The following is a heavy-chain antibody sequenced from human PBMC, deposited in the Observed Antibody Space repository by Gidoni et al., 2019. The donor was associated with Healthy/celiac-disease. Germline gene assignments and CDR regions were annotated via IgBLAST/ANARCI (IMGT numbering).Heavy chain of an antibody. Sequence: QVQLVESGGGVVQPGRSLSLSCAASGFTFSSYGMHWVRQAPGKGLEVVAVISYDGSNKYYADSVKGRFTISRDNSKNTLYLQMNSLRAEDTAVYYCAKDYALGRFELPLGPPYYYYGMDVWGQGTTVTVSS. D-gene: IGHD1-26*01. CDR1: GFTFSSYG. CDR2: ISYDGSNK. J-gene: IGHJ6*02. CDR3: AKDYALGRFELPLGPPYYYYGMDV. V-gene: IGHV3-30*18.